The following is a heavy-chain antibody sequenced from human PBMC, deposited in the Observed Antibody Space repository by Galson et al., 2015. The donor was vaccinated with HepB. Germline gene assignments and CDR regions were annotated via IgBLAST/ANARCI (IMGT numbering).Heavy chain of an antibody. Sequence: ALVKPTQTLTLTCTFSGFSLSTSGVAVAWFRQPPGRALEWLALLYWDDDKRYSPSLKSRLTITKDTSKNQVVLTMTNMDPMDTATYYCARRAYRSGWYNFFDYWGQGALVTVSS. CDR1: GFSLSTSGVA. V-gene: IGHV2-5*02. D-gene: IGHD6-19*01. J-gene: IGHJ4*02. CDR3: ARRAYRSGWYNFFDY. CDR2: LYWDDDK.